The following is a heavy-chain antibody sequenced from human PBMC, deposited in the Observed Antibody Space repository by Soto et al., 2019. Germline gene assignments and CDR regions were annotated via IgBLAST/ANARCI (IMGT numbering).Heavy chain of an antibody. V-gene: IGHV4-39*07. CDR3: ARGGREVGDFDY. Sequence: SETLSLTCPFSGASISSSSYYWGCIRQPPVKGLEWMGSIYYSGSTYYNSSLKSRVSISVDTSKIQFSLKLSSVTAADTAVYYCARGGREVGDFDYWGQGTLVT. D-gene: IGHD3-16*01. J-gene: IGHJ4*02. CDR2: IYYSGST. CDR1: GASISSSSYY.